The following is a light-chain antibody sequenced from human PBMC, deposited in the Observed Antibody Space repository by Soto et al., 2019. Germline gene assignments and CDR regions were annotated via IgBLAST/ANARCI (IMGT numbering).Light chain of an antibody. CDR3: ETWDSNTRV. CDR1: SGHSGYI. V-gene: IGLV4-60*02. J-gene: IGLJ3*02. Sequence: QPVLTQSSSASASLGSSVKLTCTLSSGHSGYIIAWHQQQPGKAPRYLMKLESSGSYKKGSGVPDRFSGSSSGADRYLTISNLPFEDEADYYCETWDSNTRVFAGGTKLAVL. CDR2: LESSGSY.